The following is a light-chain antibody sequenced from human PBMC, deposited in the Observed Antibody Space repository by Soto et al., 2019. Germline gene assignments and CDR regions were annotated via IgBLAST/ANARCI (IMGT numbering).Light chain of an antibody. V-gene: IGKV3-20*01. CDR3: QQYGNSPLT. CDR2: GAS. J-gene: IGKJ4*01. Sequence: EIVLTQSPGTLSSSPGERITLSCRASQSVSSNYLAWYQQKPGQAPKLLISGASTRAAGIPDRFSGSGSGTDFTLTISRLEPEDYAIYYCQQYGNSPLTFGGGTKVDIK. CDR1: QSVSSNY.